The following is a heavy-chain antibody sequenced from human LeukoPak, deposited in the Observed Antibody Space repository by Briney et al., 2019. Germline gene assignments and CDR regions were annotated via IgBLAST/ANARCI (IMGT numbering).Heavy chain of an antibody. Sequence: SVKVSCKASGGTFSSYAISWVRQAPGQGLEWMGGIIPIFGTANYAQKFQGRVTITADESTSTAYMELSSLRSEDTAVYYRARDRIFGVVSDPSPGGYWGQGTLVTVSS. D-gene: IGHD3-3*02. V-gene: IGHV1-69*01. CDR3: ARDRIFGVVSDPSPGGY. CDR2: IIPIFGTA. J-gene: IGHJ4*02. CDR1: GGTFSSYA.